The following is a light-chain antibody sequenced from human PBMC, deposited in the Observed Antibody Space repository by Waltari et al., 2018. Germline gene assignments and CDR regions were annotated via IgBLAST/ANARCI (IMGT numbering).Light chain of an antibody. Sequence: QSVLTQAPSASGTPGPRVTVPCSGSSSNLGSKSVYWFQPLPGPAPKLLMHSEHQRPSGVPDRFSGSKSGTSASLAISGLRSEDEADYYCAAWDDSLSGWVFGGGTKLTVL. CDR2: SEH. CDR1: SSNLGSKS. CDR3: AAWDDSLSGWV. J-gene: IGLJ2*01. V-gene: IGLV1-47*02.